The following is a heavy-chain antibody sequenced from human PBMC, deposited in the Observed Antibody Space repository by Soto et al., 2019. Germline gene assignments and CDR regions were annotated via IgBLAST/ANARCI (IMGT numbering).Heavy chain of an antibody. CDR3: AIDFGLLGSSGYTLPYNWFDP. CDR2: ISSSGSTI. J-gene: IGHJ5*02. V-gene: IGHV3-11*01. D-gene: IGHD3-22*01. Sequence: QVQLVESGGGLVKPGGSLRLSCAASGFTFSDYYMSWIRQAPGKGLEWVSYISSSGSTIYYADSVKGRFTISRDNAKNSLFFEMNSLRAEDTAVYYCAIDFGLLGSSGYTLPYNWFDPWGQGTLVTVSA. CDR1: GFTFSDYY.